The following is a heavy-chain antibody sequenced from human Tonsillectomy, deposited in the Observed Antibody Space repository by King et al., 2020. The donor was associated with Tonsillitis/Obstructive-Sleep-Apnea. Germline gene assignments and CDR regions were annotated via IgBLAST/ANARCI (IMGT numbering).Heavy chain of an antibody. CDR1: GFTFSDYY. V-gene: IGHV3-11*05. Sequence: VQLVESGGGLVKPGGSLRLSCAASGFTFSDYYMTWLRQAPGKGLEWLSYISSSSSYTNYADSVKGRFTISRDNAQNSLYLQMNSLRAEDTAVYYCGGGGRAAATGAFDIWGQGTMVTVSS. J-gene: IGHJ3*02. CDR3: GGGGRAAATGAFDI. CDR2: ISSSSSYT. D-gene: IGHD6-25*01.